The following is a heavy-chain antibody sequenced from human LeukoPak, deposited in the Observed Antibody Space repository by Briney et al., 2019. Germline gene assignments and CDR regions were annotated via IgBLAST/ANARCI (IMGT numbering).Heavy chain of an antibody. CDR1: GFPFSTYW. J-gene: IGHJ4*02. CDR2: IKGDESAR. V-gene: IGHV3-7*01. Sequence: PGGSLRLSCAASGFPFSTYWMAWVRQAPGKGLEGVANIKGDESARHQADSVKGRFTISRDNAQNSVYLQMSSLRGEDTAVYYCARDVGGSLDYWGQGSLVTVSS. CDR3: ARDVGGSLDY. D-gene: IGHD1-26*01.